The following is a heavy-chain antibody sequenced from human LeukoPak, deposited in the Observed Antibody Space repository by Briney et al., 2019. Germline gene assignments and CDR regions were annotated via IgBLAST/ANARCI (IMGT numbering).Heavy chain of an antibody. V-gene: IGHV3-33*06. D-gene: IGHD3-16*01. J-gene: IGHJ4*02. CDR2: IWYDGSNK. CDR3: AKASWVSSTDAVR. Sequence: GRSLRLSCAASGFTFSSYGMHWVRQAPGKGLEWVAVIWYDGSNKYYADSVKGRFTISRDNSKNTLYLQMNNLRVEDTAIYYCAKASWVSSTDAVRWGQGTLVTVSS. CDR1: GFTFSSYG.